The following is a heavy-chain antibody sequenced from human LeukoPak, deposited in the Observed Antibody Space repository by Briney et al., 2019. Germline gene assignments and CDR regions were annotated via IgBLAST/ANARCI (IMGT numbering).Heavy chain of an antibody. J-gene: IGHJ4*02. V-gene: IGHV4-34*01. CDR2: INHSGST. D-gene: IGHD2-2*02. CDR3: ARDIVVVPAAIQWGFFDY. Sequence: SETLSLTCAVYGGSFSGYYWSWIRQPPGKGLEWIGEINHSGSTNYNLSLKSRVTISVDTSKNQFSLKLSFVTAADTAVYYCARDIVVVPAAIQWGFFDYWGQGTLVTVSS. CDR1: GGSFSGYY.